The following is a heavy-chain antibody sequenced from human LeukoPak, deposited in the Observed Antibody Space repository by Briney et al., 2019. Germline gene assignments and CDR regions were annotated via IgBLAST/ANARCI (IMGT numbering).Heavy chain of an antibody. CDR1: GGSISSYY. CDR3: ATLRSSGYPIKGVYYYYGMDV. CDR2: IYYSGST. D-gene: IGHD3-22*01. J-gene: IGHJ6*02. V-gene: IGHV4-59*08. Sequence: SETLSLTCTVSGGSISSYYWSWIRQPPGKGLEWIGYIYYSGSTNYNPSLKSRVTISVDTSKNQFSLKLSSVTAADTAVYYCATLRSSGYPIKGVYYYYGMDVWGQGTTVTVSS.